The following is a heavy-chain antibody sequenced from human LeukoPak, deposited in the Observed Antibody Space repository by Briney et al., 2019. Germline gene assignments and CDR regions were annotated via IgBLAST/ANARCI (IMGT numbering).Heavy chain of an antibody. Sequence: SDTLSLTCTVSGGSITTYHWNWIRQPPGKGLEGIGYAYYRGGTKYNPSLKSRVSLSVDTSKNQVSLKLSSVTAAYTAVYFCARSYGSYVLDYWGQGSLVIVSS. J-gene: IGHJ4*02. V-gene: IGHV4-59*07. CDR3: ARSYGSYVLDY. CDR2: AYYRGGT. CDR1: GGSITTYH. D-gene: IGHD6-6*01.